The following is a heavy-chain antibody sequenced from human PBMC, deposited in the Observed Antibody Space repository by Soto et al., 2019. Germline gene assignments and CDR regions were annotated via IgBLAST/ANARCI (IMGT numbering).Heavy chain of an antibody. CDR2: IYYSGST. CDR1: GGSISSYY. CDR3: ARLVPTVTTGARHYYYYYMDV. V-gene: IGHV4-59*08. J-gene: IGHJ6*03. D-gene: IGHD4-17*01. Sequence: SETLSLTCTVSGGSISSYYWSWIRQPPGKGLEWIGYIYYSGSTNYNPSLKSRVTISVDTSKNQFSLKLSSVTAADTAVYYCARLVPTVTTGARHYYYYYMDVWGKGTTVTVSS.